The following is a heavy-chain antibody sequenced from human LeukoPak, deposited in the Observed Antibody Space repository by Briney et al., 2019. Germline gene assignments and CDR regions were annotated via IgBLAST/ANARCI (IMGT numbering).Heavy chain of an antibody. D-gene: IGHD3-22*01. CDR1: GFTFSNAW. J-gene: IGHJ4*02. V-gene: IGHV3-15*01. CDR3: TTDPPRYYDSSGYPDRPDA. Sequence: PGGSLRLSCAASGFTFSNAWMSWVRQAPGKGLEWVGRIKSKTDGGTTDYAAPVKGRFTISRDDSKNTLYLQMNSLKTEDTAVYYSTTDPPRYYDSSGYPDRPDAWGQGTLVTVSS. CDR2: IKSKTDGGTT.